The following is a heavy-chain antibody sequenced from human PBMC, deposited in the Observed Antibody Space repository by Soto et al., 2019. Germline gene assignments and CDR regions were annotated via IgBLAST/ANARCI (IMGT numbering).Heavy chain of an antibody. CDR1: GFTFSSYG. Sequence: GGSLRLSCAASGFTFSSYGMHWVRQAPGKGLEWVAVIWYDGSNKYYADSMKGRFTISRDNSKNALYLQMNSLRAEDTAVYYCAKTESSGWSTRYGMDVWGQGTTVTVSS. CDR3: AKTESSGWSTRYGMDV. CDR2: IWYDGSNK. V-gene: IGHV3-33*06. D-gene: IGHD6-19*01. J-gene: IGHJ6*02.